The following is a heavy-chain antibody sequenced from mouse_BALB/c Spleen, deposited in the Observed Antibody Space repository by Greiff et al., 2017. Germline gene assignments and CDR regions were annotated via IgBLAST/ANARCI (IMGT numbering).Heavy chain of an antibody. CDR3: ARSGLGLDY. CDR2: IYPGDGDT. J-gene: IGHJ2*01. CDR1: GYAFSSYW. D-gene: IGHD4-1*01. V-gene: IGHV1-80*01. Sequence: QVQLKESGAELVRPGSSVKISCKASGYAFSSYWMHWVKQRPGQGLEWIGQIYPGDGDTNYNGKFKGKATLTADKSSSTAYMQLSSLTSEDSAVYFCARSGLGLDYWGQGTTLTVSS.